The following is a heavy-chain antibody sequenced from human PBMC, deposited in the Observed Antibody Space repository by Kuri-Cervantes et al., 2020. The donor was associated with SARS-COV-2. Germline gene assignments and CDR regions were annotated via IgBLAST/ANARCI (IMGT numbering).Heavy chain of an antibody. Sequence: GGSLRLSCKVSGYTFTGYYMHWVRQAPGQGLEWMGWINPNSCGTNDAQKFQGWVTMTRDTSISTAHMELSRMRSDDTVVYFCARDPGYSSSSVYYYYGMDVWGQGTTVTVSS. J-gene: IGHJ6*02. V-gene: IGHV1-2*04. CDR2: INPNSCGT. CDR3: ARDPGYSSSSVYYYYGMDV. D-gene: IGHD6-6*01. CDR1: GYTFTGYY.